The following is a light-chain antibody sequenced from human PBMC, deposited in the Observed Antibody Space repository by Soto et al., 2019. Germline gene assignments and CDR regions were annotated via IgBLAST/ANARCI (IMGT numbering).Light chain of an antibody. J-gene: IGKJ4*01. CDR1: QDVSIY. CDR2: DAS. V-gene: IGKV3-11*01. Sequence: EVVLTQSPDTLSLSPGETATLSCRASQDVSIYVAWYQKRPGQPPRLVVYDASKRATGIPARFSGSGSGTDFTLTIATLEPEDLGVYYCQQRSNWPTFGGGTKVEI. CDR3: QQRSNWPT.